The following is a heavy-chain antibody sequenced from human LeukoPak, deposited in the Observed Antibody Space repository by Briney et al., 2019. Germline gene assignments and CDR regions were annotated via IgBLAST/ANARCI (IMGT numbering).Heavy chain of an antibody. CDR3: ASAHAVYFFYIDV. CDR1: GFTFSDYH. Sequence: GGSLRLSCAASGFTFSDYHMTWIRQAPGKGLEWVSYISNSDDSVNYADSVSGRFTISRDNAKSSVYLQMNSLRVEDTAVYYCASAHAVYFFYIDVWGEGTTVTVSS. CDR2: ISNSDDSV. J-gene: IGHJ6*03. V-gene: IGHV3-11*04.